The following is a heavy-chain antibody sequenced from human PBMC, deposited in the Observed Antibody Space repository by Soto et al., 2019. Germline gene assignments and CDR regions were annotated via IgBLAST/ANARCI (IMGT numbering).Heavy chain of an antibody. J-gene: IGHJ4*02. CDR1: GYTFTNYV. D-gene: IGHD3-10*01. CDR3: ARAKKWDSGTYSFDY. Sequence: ASVKVSCKASGYTFTNYVITWVRQAPGQGLEWMGWISAYNGNTNYAQKVQGRVTMTTDTSTTTAYMELRSLRSDDTAVYYCARAKKWDSGTYSFDYWGQGTLVTVSS. CDR2: ISAYNGNT. V-gene: IGHV1-18*01.